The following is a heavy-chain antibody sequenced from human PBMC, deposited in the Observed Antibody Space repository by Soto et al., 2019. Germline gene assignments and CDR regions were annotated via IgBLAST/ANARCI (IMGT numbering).Heavy chain of an antibody. CDR3: AKGMVPDQ. CDR1: GFSFRQYA. Sequence: EVHLLESGGGFVQPGGSLRLSCAASGFSFRQYAMIWVRQAPGKGLEWGSAITATGTHYADSVKGRFTISRDSSKSTLYLDINNLRVEDTAVYYCAKGMVPDQWGQGTLITVSS. V-gene: IGHV3-23*01. D-gene: IGHD6-13*01. J-gene: IGHJ5*02. CDR2: ITATGT.